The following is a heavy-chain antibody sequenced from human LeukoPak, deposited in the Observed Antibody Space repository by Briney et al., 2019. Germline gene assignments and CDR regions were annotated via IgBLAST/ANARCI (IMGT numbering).Heavy chain of an antibody. CDR2: INSDGSWT. Sequence: GGSLRLSCAASGNYWMHWVRQAPGKGLVWVSRINSDGSWTSYADSVKGRFTISKDNAKNTVYLQMNSLKAEDTAVYYCVSFYETYWGRGTLVTVSS. V-gene: IGHV3-74*01. CDR1: GNYW. CDR3: VSFYETY. J-gene: IGHJ4*02. D-gene: IGHD2/OR15-2a*01.